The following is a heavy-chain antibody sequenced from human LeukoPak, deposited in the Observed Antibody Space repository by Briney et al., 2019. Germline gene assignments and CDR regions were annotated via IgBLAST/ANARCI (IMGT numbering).Heavy chain of an antibody. V-gene: IGHV4-31*03. CDR1: GGSISSGGYY. CDR2: IYYSGST. CDR3: ARGSTVVTLYYYYYMDV. J-gene: IGHJ6*03. Sequence: PPQTLSLTCTVSGGSISSGGYYWSWIRQHPGKGLEWIGYIYYSGSTYYNPSLKSRVTISVDTSKNQFSLKLSSVTAADTAVYYCARGSTVVTLYYYYYMDVWGKGTTVTVSS. D-gene: IGHD4-23*01.